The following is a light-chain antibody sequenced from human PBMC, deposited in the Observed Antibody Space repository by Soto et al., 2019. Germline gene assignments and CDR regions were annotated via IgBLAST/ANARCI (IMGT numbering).Light chain of an antibody. V-gene: IGKV3-20*01. J-gene: IGKJ2*01. Sequence: EIVLTQSPGTLSLSPGERATLSCRASQSVSSSYLAWYQHKPGQAPRLLIYGSSRRVTGIPDRFSGSGSGTDFTLTISRLEPEDFAVNYCQQYGSSPQYTFGQGTKLEIK. CDR1: QSVSSSY. CDR2: GSS. CDR3: QQYGSSPQYT.